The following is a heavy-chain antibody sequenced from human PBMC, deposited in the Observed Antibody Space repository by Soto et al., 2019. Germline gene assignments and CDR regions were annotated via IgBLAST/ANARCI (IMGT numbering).Heavy chain of an antibody. CDR2: ISGSGGST. J-gene: IGHJ6*02. CDR3: AKQGDSSSWQFYYYGMDV. CDR1: GFTFSSYA. D-gene: IGHD6-13*01. Sequence: GGSLRLSCAASGFTFSSYAISWVRQAPGKGLEWVSAISGSGGSTYYADPVKGRFTISRGNSKNTLYLQMNSLRAEDTAVYYCAKQGDSSSWQFYYYGMDVWGQGTTVTVSS. V-gene: IGHV3-23*01.